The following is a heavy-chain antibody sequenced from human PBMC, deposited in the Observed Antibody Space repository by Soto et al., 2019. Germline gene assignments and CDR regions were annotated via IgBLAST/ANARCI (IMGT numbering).Heavy chain of an antibody. CDR3: ARGGAAAGRYYYYYGMDV. CDR1: GGSISSGGYS. CDR2: IYHSGST. J-gene: IGHJ6*02. V-gene: IGHV4-30-2*01. D-gene: IGHD6-13*01. Sequence: QLQLQESGSGLVKPSQTLSLTCAVSGGSISSGGYSWSWIRQPPGKGLEWIGYIYHSGSTYYNPSLKSRVTISVDRSKNQFSLKLSSVTAADTAVYYCARGGAAAGRYYYYYGMDVWGQGTTVTVSS.